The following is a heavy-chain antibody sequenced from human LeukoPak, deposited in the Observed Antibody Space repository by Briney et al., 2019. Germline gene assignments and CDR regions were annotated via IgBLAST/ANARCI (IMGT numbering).Heavy chain of an antibody. D-gene: IGHD1-7*01. CDR2: INPNSGGT. CDR1: GYSFIGYY. Sequence: ASVTVSCKASGYSFIGYYIHWVRQAPGQGLEWMGRINPNSGGTNYAQKFQGRVTMTRDTSISTAYMELSRLTSDDTAVYYCARSGGGNWNYDDGTFDYWGQGTLVTVSS. J-gene: IGHJ4*02. CDR3: ARSGGGNWNYDDGTFDY. V-gene: IGHV1-2*06.